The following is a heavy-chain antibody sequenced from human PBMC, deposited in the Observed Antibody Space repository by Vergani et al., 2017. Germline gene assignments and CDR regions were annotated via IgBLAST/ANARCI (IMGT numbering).Heavy chain of an antibody. CDR3: ARGYGYGWGVCYDP. V-gene: IGHV3-48*04. CDR2: ISSSSSTI. D-gene: IGHD5-18*01. Sequence: EVQLVESGGGLVQPGGSLRLSCAASGFTFSSYSMNWVRQAPGKGLEWVSYISSSSSTIYYADSVKGRFTISRDNAKNSLYLQMNSLRAEDTAVYYCARGYGYGWGVCYDPWGQGTLVTVSS. J-gene: IGHJ5*02. CDR1: GFTFSSYS.